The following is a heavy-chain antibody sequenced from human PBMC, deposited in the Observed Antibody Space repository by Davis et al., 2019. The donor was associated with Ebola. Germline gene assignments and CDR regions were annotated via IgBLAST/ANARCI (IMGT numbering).Heavy chain of an antibody. CDR1: GGSISSYY. Sequence: GSLRLSCTVSGGSISSYYWSWIRQPPGKGLEWIGYIYYSGSTNYNPSLKSRVTISVDTSKNQFSLKLSSVTAADTAVYYCARVKGRSSSTYYYYYGMDVWGQGTTVTVSS. CDR2: IYYSGST. V-gene: IGHV4-59*12. CDR3: ARVKGRSSSTYYYYYGMDV. D-gene: IGHD6-6*01. J-gene: IGHJ6*02.